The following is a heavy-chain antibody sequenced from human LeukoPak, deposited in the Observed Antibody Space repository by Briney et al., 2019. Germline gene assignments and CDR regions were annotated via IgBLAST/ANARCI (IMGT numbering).Heavy chain of an antibody. CDR1: GFTFSSYA. V-gene: IGHV3-23*01. Sequence: PGGSLRLSCAASGFTFSSYAMTWVRQAPGKGLEWVSTISGSGDSTYFADSVKGRFTISRDNSKNTLYLQMDTLRAEDTAAYYCAKVRNYDSSAYYWNDAFDIWGQGTKVTVSS. J-gene: IGHJ3*02. CDR3: AKVRNYDSSAYYWNDAFDI. CDR2: ISGSGDST. D-gene: IGHD3-22*01.